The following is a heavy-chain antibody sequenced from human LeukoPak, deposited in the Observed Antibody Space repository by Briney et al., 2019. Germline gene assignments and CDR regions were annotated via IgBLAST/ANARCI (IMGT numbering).Heavy chain of an antibody. CDR1: GYTFTGYY. V-gene: IGHV1-2*02. CDR3: ARGGTTYYYDSSGYHDLDY. J-gene: IGHJ4*02. D-gene: IGHD3-22*01. Sequence: ASAKVSCKASGYTFTGYYMHWVRQAPGQGLEWMGWINPNSGGTNYAQKFQGRVTMTRDTSISTAYMELSRLRSDDTAVYYCARGGTTYYYDSSGYHDLDYWGQGTLVTVSS. CDR2: INPNSGGT.